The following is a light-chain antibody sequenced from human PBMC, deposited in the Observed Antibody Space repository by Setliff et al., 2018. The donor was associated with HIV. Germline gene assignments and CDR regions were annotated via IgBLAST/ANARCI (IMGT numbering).Light chain of an antibody. CDR3: CSYAGSSTYV. Sequence: QSALTQPRSVSGSPRQSVTISCTGTSSDIGAYNYVSWYQQHPGKAPKLIIYDVTKWPSGVPDRFSGSKSGNTASLTISGLQAEDEADYYCCSYAGSSTYVFGTGTKVTVL. J-gene: IGLJ1*01. CDR1: SSDIGAYNY. V-gene: IGLV2-11*01. CDR2: DVT.